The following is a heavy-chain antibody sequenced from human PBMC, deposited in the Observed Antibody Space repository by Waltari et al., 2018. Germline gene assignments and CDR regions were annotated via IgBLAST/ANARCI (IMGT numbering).Heavy chain of an antibody. CDR2: IYYSGRS. D-gene: IGHD3-10*01. J-gene: IGHJ4*02. CDR1: GGSISSGSYY. CDR3: ARQVSGGDLDY. V-gene: IGHV4-61*02. Sequence: QVQLQESGPGLVKPSQTLSLTCTVSGGSISSGSYYWSWIRQPAGKGLEWIGSIYYSGRSDYNPSLNSRVTISVDTSKTQFSLKLSSVTAADTAVYYCARQVSGGDLDYWGQGTLVTVSS.